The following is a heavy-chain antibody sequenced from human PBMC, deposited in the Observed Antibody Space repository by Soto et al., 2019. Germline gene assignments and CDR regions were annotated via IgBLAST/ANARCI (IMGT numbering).Heavy chain of an antibody. V-gene: IGHV3-11*06. D-gene: IGHD6-19*01. CDR1: EFTFSDFY. CDR2: ISGSGSGT. Sequence: QVQLVESGGGLVKPGGSLRISCAASEFTFSDFYMNWLRQTPGKGLEWLAYISGSGSGTNYADSVKGRFTISRDNAKNSLYLQMNSLRIEDTAVYYCVRDARLASFWGLGTLVTVSS. CDR3: VRDARLASF. J-gene: IGHJ4*02.